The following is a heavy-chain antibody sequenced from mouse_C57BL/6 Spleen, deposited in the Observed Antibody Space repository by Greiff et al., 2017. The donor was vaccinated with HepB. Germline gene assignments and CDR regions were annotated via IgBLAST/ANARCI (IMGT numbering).Heavy chain of an antibody. CDR1: GYTFTDYY. V-gene: IGHV1-26*01. Sequence: EVQLQQSGPELVKPGASVKISCKASGYTFTDYYMNWVKQSHGKSLEWIGDINPNNGGTSYNQKFKGKATLTVDKSSSTAYMELRSLTSEDSAVYYCARGLLWGGYWGQGTTLTVSS. CDR2: INPNNGGT. CDR3: ARGLLWGGY. J-gene: IGHJ2*01. D-gene: IGHD2-10*01.